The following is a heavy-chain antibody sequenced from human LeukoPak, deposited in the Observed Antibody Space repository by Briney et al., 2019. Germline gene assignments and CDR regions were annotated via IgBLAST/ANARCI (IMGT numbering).Heavy chain of an antibody. Sequence: GGCLRLSCAASGFTFGEYAMSWVRQVPGKGLEWGSGVNWNGGTTAYADSVQGRFTVSRDSANNSLYLQMNSLRAEDTALYYCARSARRGTLVPAALFDTRYYFYYYMDVWGKGTTVTVSS. D-gene: IGHD2-2*01. CDR3: ARSARRGTLVPAALFDTRYYFYYYMDV. CDR1: GFTFGEYA. CDR2: VNWNGGTT. J-gene: IGHJ6*03. V-gene: IGHV3-20*04.